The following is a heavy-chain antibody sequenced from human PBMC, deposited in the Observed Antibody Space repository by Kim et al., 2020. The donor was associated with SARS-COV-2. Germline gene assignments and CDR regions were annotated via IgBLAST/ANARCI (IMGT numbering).Heavy chain of an antibody. Sequence: AKNLQDRFTMTTDRSTTTAYMELRSLRSDDTAVYYCARVPIYSGSYFAFDNWGQGTLVTVSS. J-gene: IGHJ4*02. D-gene: IGHD1-26*01. V-gene: IGHV1-18*01. CDR3: ARVPIYSGSYFAFDN.